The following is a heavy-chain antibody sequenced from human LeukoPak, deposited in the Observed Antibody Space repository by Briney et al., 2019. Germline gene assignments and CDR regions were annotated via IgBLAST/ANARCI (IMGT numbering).Heavy chain of an antibody. Sequence: GGSLRLSCAATGFTFSNYAIHWGRQAPGKGLEWVAFISDDGSRQHYADSVKGRFTISRDNSKNTLNLQMNSLRAEDTAVYYCVKDRTGTYTLDDWGQGTLVTVSS. CDR1: GFTFSNYA. CDR3: VKDRTGTYTLDD. D-gene: IGHD3-10*01. CDR2: ISDDGSRQ. V-gene: IGHV3-30-3*01. J-gene: IGHJ4*02.